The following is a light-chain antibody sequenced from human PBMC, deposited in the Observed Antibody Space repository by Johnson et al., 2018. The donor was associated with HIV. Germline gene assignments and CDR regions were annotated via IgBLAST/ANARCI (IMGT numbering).Light chain of an antibody. CDR2: ENN. CDR3: GTWDSSLGAGEV. V-gene: IGLV1-51*02. CDR1: SSNIGNNY. J-gene: IGLJ1*01. Sequence: QSVLTQPPSVSAAPGQKVTISCSGSSSNIGNNYVSWYQQLPGTAPKLLIYENNKRPSGIPDRFSGSKSGTSATLGITGLQTGDEADYYCGTWDSSLGAGEVFGTGTKVTVL.